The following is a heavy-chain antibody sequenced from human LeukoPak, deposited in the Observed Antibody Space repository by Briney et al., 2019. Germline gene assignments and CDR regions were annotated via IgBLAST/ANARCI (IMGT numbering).Heavy chain of an antibody. CDR3: AKDIGRTMIVAATDY. CDR2: ISWNSGSI. D-gene: IGHD3-22*01. CDR1: GFTFSSYA. Sequence: QPWRSLRLSCAASGFTFSSYAMHWVRQAPGKGLEWVSGISWNSGSIGYADSVKGRFTISRDNAKNSLYPQMNSMRAEDTALYYCAKDIGRTMIVAATDYWGQGTLVTVSS. J-gene: IGHJ4*02. V-gene: IGHV3-9*01.